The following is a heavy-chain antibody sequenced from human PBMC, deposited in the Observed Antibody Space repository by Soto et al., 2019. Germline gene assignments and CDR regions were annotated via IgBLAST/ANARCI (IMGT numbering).Heavy chain of an antibody. J-gene: IGHJ6*02. CDR2: IYYSGST. Sequence: QVQLQESGPGLVKPSQTLSLTCTVSGGSISSGGYYWSWIRQHPGKGLEWIGYIYYSGSTYYNPSLKCRVTISVDTSKNQFSLKLSSVTAADTAVYYCARDARVVDKNYYCYYGLDVWGQGTTVTVSS. D-gene: IGHD3-3*01. CDR1: GGSISSGGYY. CDR3: ARDARVVDKNYYCYYGLDV. V-gene: IGHV4-31*03.